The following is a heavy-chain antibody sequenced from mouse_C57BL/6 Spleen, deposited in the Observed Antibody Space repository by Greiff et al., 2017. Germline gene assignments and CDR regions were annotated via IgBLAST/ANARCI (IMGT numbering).Heavy chain of an antibody. D-gene: IGHD2-5*01. V-gene: IGHV1-4*01. CDR3: ARRDSNYGYAMDY. Sequence: QVQLQQSGAELARPGASVKMSCKASGYTFTSYTMHWVKQRPGQGLEWIGYINPSRGYTKYNQKFKDQATLTADKSSSTAYMQLSSLTSEDSAVYYCARRDSNYGYAMDYWGQGTSVTVSS. CDR2: INPSRGYT. CDR1: GYTFTSYT. J-gene: IGHJ4*01.